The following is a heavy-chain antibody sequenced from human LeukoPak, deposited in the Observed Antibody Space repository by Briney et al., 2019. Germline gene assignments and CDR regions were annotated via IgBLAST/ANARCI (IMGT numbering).Heavy chain of an antibody. CDR2: IYYSGST. Sequence: SETLSLTCTVSGGSISRSSYYWGWIRQPPGKGLEWMGSIYYSGSTYYNPSLKSRVTISVDTSKNQFSLKLSSVTAADTAVYYCARQSGEGYDILTGPRLIIGYWGQGTLVTVSS. J-gene: IGHJ4*02. CDR1: GGSISRSSYY. V-gene: IGHV4-39*01. CDR3: ARQSGEGYDILTGPRLIIGY. D-gene: IGHD3-9*01.